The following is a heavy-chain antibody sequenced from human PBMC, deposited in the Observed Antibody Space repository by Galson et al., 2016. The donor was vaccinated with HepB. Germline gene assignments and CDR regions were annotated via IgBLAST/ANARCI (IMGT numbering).Heavy chain of an antibody. V-gene: IGHV1-18*01. J-gene: IGHJ4*02. D-gene: IGHD5-18*01. CDR3: ARGLYTYGTDF. Sequence: SVKVSCKASGYTFTKYGISWVRQAPGQGLEWMGWISAYNGDTNFAQKFQGRVTLTTDTSTTTAHMEVRSLRFDDTAVYYCARGLYTYGTDFWGQGTLVTVSS. CDR1: GYTFTKYG. CDR2: ISAYNGDT.